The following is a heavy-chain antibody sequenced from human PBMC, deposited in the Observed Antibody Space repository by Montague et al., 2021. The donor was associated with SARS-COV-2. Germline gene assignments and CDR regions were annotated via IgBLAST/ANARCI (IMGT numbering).Heavy chain of an antibody. CDR1: GGSISSSSHY. CDR2: INYSGST. V-gene: IGHV4-39*01. J-gene: IGHJ3*02. CDR3: ARHSVRDTIFGVITIPDAFDI. D-gene: IGHD3-3*01. Sequence: SETLSLTCTVSGGSISSSSHYWGWIRQPPGKGLDWIGSINYSGSTYYKPSLKVRITIYVYTSKIQFSLKLGSVTAADTSVYSCARHSVRDTIFGVITIPDAFDIWGQGTTVTVSS.